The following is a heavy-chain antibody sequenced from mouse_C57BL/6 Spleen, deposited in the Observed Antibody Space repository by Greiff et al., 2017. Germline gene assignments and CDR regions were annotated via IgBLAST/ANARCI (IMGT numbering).Heavy chain of an antibody. CDR3: ARAYGYDGPYYYAMDY. J-gene: IGHJ4*01. V-gene: IGHV8-8*01. Sequence: QVTLKVSGPGILQPSQTLSLTCSFSGFSLSTFGMGVGWIRQPSGKGLEWLAHIWWDDDKYYNPALKSRLTISKDTSKNQVFLKIANVDTADTATYYCARAYGYDGPYYYAMDYWGQGTSVTVSS. CDR1: GFSLSTFGMG. D-gene: IGHD2-2*01. CDR2: IWWDDDK.